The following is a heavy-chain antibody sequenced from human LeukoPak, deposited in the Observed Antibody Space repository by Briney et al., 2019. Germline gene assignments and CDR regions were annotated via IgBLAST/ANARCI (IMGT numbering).Heavy chain of an antibody. CDR1: GGTFSSYA. V-gene: IGHV1-69*04. J-gene: IGHJ2*01. CDR2: IIPILGIA. Sequence: ASVKVSCKASGGTFSSYAISWVRQAPGQGLEWMGRIIPILGIANYAQKFQGRVTITADKSTSTAYMELSSLRSEDTAVYYCARTLSGSYGYWYFDLWGRGTLVTVSS. CDR3: ARTLSGSYGYWYFDL. D-gene: IGHD1-26*01.